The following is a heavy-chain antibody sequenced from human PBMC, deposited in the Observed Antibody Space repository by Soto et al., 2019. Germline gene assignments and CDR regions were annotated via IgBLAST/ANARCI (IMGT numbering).Heavy chain of an antibody. CDR3: ARGSGVVYD. CDR2: ISHSVST. V-gene: IGHV4-59*01. D-gene: IGHD2-15*01. J-gene: IGHJ4*02. CDR1: GGSISSSY. Sequence: PAETLSLTCIVSGGSISSSYWSWIRQPPGKGLEWIGYISHSVSTNSNPSLKSRVTISVDTSKNQFSLRLSSVTAADSAVYSCARGSGVVYDWGQGTLVTVSS.